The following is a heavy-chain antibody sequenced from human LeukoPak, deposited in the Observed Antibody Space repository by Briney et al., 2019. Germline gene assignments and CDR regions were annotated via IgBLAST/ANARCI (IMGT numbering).Heavy chain of an antibody. D-gene: IGHD2-15*01. Sequence: TQTLSLTCAVSGGSISSGGYSWSWIRQPPGKGLEWIGYIYHSGSTYYNPSLKSRVTISVDRSKNQFSLKLSSVTAADTAVYYCARRCSGGSCYYYYGMDAWGKGTTVTVSS. CDR1: GGSISSGGYS. CDR3: ARRCSGGSCYYYYGMDA. CDR2: IYHSGST. J-gene: IGHJ6*04. V-gene: IGHV4-30-2*01.